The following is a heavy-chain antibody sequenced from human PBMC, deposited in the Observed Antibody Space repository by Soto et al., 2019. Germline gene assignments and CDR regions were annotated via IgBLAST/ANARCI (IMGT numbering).Heavy chain of an antibody. CDR1: GGSISSYY. D-gene: IGHD2-21*01. CDR3: ARVSFGYCGGDCYDY. V-gene: IGHV4-59*01. Sequence: SGTLSLTCTVSGGSISSYYWSWIRQPPGKGLEWIGYIYYSGSTNYNPSLKSRVTISVDTSKNQFSLKLSSVTAADTAVYYCARVSFGYCGGDCYDYWGQGTLVTVSS. J-gene: IGHJ4*02. CDR2: IYYSGST.